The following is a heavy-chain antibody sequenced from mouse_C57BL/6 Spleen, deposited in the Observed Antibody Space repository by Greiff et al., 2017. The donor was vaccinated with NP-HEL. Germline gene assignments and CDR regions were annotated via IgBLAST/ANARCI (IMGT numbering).Heavy chain of an antibody. CDR2: IYPGNSDT. V-gene: IGHV1-5*01. D-gene: IGHD2-4*01. CDR1: GYTFTSYW. J-gene: IGHJ3*01. Sequence: VQLQQSGPVLARPGASVKMSCKTSGYTFTSYWMHWVKQRPGQGLEWIGAIYPGNSDTSYNQKFTGKAKLTAVTSASTAYMELSSLTNEDSAVYYCTPYDYDEGAWFAYWGQGTLVTVSA. CDR3: TPYDYDEGAWFAY.